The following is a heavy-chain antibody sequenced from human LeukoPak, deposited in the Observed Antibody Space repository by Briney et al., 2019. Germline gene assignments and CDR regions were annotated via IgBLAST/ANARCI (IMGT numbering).Heavy chain of an antibody. D-gene: IGHD4-17*01. CDR3: ARVDGDYDYYYYMDV. J-gene: IGHJ6*03. V-gene: IGHV3-48*03. Sequence: GGSLRLSCAASGFTFSSYEMNWVRQAPGKGLEWVSYISSSGSTIYYADSVKGRFTISRDNAKKSLCLQMNSLRAEDTAVYYCARVDGDYDYYYYMDVWGKGTTVTVSS. CDR2: ISSSGSTI. CDR1: GFTFSSYE.